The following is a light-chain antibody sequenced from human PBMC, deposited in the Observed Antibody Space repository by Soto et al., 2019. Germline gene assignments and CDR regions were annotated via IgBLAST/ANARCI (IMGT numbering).Light chain of an antibody. CDR3: QQSNSKPSLN. J-gene: IGKJ4*01. Sequence: AIQLTQSPSSLSASVGDRVTITCRASQGISSASAWYQQKPWKAPKLLIYDASILESVVPSSFRGSGSGIDITLTIRSLQPEDFATKYCQQSNSKPSLNFGVGTPVEIK. CDR1: QGISSA. CDR2: DAS. V-gene: IGKV1-13*02.